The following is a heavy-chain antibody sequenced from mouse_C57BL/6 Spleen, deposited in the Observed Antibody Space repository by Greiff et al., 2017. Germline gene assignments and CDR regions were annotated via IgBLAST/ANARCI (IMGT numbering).Heavy chain of an antibody. CDR2: IDPSDSYP. J-gene: IGHJ4*01. CDR3: ARSIYYGSSSYYAMDY. CDR1: GYTFTSYW. Sequence: QVQLQQPGAELVMPGASVKLSCKASGYTFTSYWMHWVKQRPGQGLEWIGEIDPSDSYPNYTQKFKGKSTLTVDKSSSTAYMQLSSLTSEDSAVYDCARSIYYGSSSYYAMDYWGQGTSVTVSS. V-gene: IGHV1-69*01. D-gene: IGHD1-1*01.